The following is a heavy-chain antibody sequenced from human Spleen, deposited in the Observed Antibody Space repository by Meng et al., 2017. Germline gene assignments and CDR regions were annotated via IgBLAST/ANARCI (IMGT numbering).Heavy chain of an antibody. V-gene: IGHV1-18*01. CDR1: GYTFTNYG. CDR2: ISTYNGNT. J-gene: IGHJ5*02. Sequence: ASVKVSCKASGYTFTNYGISWVRQAPGQGLEWMGWISTYNGNTNYAQKLQGRVTMTTDTSASTAYMELSSLRSEDTAVYYCARDPLHFDPWGQGTLVTVSS. CDR3: ARDPLHFDP.